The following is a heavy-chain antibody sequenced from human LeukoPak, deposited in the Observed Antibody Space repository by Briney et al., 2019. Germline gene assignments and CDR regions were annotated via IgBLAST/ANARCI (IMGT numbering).Heavy chain of an antibody. CDR2: ITGTGDST. Sequence: PGGSLRFSCAPSGFTFSSCARSWVRQAPGKGLEWVSSITGTGDSTSYADSVKGRFTISRDNSTNPLYLQMNSLRADDTAVYYCAKEPFGDYLSYFDFWGQGTLVTVSS. J-gene: IGHJ4*02. V-gene: IGHV3-23*01. CDR3: AKEPFGDYLSYFDF. CDR1: GFTFSSCA. D-gene: IGHD2/OR15-2a*01.